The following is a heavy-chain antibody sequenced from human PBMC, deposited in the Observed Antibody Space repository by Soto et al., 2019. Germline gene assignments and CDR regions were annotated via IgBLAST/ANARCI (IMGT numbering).Heavy chain of an antibody. V-gene: IGHV3-74*01. CDR1: GFTFSTYW. Sequence: EVQLVESGGGLVQPGGSLRLSCAASGFTFSTYWMHWVRQAPGKGLVWVSRINYDGSSTDYADSVKGRFTIFRDNAKNTLYLQMSTLTAEDTAVYHCTRGLRRSSVATGADWGQGTLVTLSS. J-gene: IGHJ1*01. CDR3: TRGLRRSSVATGAD. CDR2: INYDGSST. D-gene: IGHD5-12*01.